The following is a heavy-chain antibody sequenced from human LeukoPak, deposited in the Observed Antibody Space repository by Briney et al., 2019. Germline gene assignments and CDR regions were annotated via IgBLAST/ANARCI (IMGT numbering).Heavy chain of an antibody. D-gene: IGHD3-3*01. Sequence: ASVTVSCKASGYTFTSYDINWVRQATGQGLEWMGWMNPNSGNTGYAQKFQGRVTMTRNTSISTAYMELSSLRSEDTAVYYCARGKDSYDFWSGENWFDPWGQGTLVTVSS. CDR2: MNPNSGNT. J-gene: IGHJ5*02. CDR1: GYTFTSYD. CDR3: ARGKDSYDFWSGENWFDP. V-gene: IGHV1-8*01.